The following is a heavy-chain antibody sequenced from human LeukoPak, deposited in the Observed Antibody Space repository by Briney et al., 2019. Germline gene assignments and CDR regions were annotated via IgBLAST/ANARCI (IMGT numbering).Heavy chain of an antibody. CDR2: IYHSGST. CDR3: ARDYDSSGYCLDY. CDR1: GYSVSSGYY. D-gene: IGHD3-22*01. J-gene: IGHJ4*02. Sequence: PSETLSLTCTVSGYSVSSGYYWGWIRQPPGKGLEWIGSIYHSGSTYYNPSLKSRVTISVDTSKNQFSLKLSSVTAADTAVYYCARDYDSSGYCLDYWGQGTLVTVSS. V-gene: IGHV4-38-2*02.